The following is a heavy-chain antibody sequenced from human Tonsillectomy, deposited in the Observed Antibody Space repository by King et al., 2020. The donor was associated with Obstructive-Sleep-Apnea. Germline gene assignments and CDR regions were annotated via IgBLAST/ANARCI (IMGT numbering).Heavy chain of an antibody. CDR3: ARGKSAVVVPAARGMDV. CDR1: GFTFISYW. V-gene: IGHV3-7*03. D-gene: IGHD2-2*01. J-gene: IGHJ6*02. Sequence: VQLVESGGGLVQPGGSLRLSCAASGFTFISYWMSWVRQAPGKGLEGVANIKQEGREKYYVDSVKGRFTISRDNAQKSLYLQMNSLRAEDTAVYYCARGKSAVVVPAARGMDVWGQGTTVTVSS. CDR2: IKQEGREK.